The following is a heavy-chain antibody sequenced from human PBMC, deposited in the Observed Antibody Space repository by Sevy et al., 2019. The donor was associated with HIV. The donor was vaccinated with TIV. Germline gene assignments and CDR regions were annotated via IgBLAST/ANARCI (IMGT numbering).Heavy chain of an antibody. Sequence: GGSLRLSCAASGFSVSSYYMSWVRQAPGKGLEWVSLIYDVSSTYFADSVRGRFTISRDNAKNSLYLQMNSLRAEDTAVYYCARKGGMEYCSGGSCYPTGYYYYYGMDVWGQGTTVTVSS. V-gene: IGHV3-53*01. CDR2: IYDVSST. CDR1: GFSVSSYY. D-gene: IGHD2-15*01. CDR3: ARKGGMEYCSGGSCYPTGYYYYYGMDV. J-gene: IGHJ6*02.